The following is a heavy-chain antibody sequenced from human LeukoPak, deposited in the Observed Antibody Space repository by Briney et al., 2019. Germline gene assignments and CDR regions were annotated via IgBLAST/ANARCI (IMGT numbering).Heavy chain of an antibody. CDR3: ARETLSAVAGNYYYYMDV. CDR1: GYTFTGYY. CDR2: INPNSGGT. V-gene: IGHV1-2*02. Sequence: ASVKVSCKASGYTFTGYYMHWVRQAPGQGLEWMGWINPNSGGTNYAQKFQGRVTMTRDTSISTAYMELSRLRSDDTAVYYCARETLSAVAGNYYYYMDVWGKGTTVTISS. J-gene: IGHJ6*03. D-gene: IGHD6-19*01.